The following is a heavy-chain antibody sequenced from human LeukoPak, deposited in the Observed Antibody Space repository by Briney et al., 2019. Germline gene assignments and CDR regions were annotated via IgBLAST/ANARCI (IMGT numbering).Heavy chain of an antibody. V-gene: IGHV4-4*07. J-gene: IGHJ4*02. CDR1: GGSLSSYY. D-gene: IGHD5-12*01. CDR3: ARDPVYSGYDPDDY. CDR2: IYTSGST. Sequence: SETLSLTCTVSGGSLSSYYWSWIRQPAGKGLEWIGRIYTSGSTNYNPSLKSRVTMSVDTSKNQFSLKLSSVTAADTAVYYCARDPVYSGYDPDDYWGQGTLVTVSS.